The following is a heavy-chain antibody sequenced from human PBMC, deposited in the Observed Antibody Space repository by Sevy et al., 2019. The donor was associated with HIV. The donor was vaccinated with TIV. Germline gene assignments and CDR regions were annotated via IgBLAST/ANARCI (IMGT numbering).Heavy chain of an antibody. J-gene: IGHJ3*02. CDR2: LIPIFRTS. Sequence: ASVKVSCKASGGNLHNYGINWVRQAPGQGLEWMGGLIPIFRTSTYAQNFRGRITFAADEATSTFYLEMSSLRADDTGVYYCSRDRGPAAISDAFEIWGQGTMVTVSS. CDR3: SRDRGPAAISDAFEI. D-gene: IGHD2-2*01. CDR1: GGNLHNYG. V-gene: IGHV1-69*13.